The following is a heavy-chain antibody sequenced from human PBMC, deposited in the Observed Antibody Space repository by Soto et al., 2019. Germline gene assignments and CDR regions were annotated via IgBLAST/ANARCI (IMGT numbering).Heavy chain of an antibody. Sequence: HPGGSLRLSCAASGFTFSSYAMSWVRQAPGKGLEWVSAISGTGGTTYYADSVKGRFTISRDNSRNTLHLQMNGLRAEDTAIYYCAKFFVETGGSSGWPWSFHFWGQGTLVTVSS. CDR1: GFTFSSYA. J-gene: IGHJ4*02. CDR3: AKFFVETGGSSGWPWSFHF. CDR2: ISGTGGTT. D-gene: IGHD6-25*01. V-gene: IGHV3-23*01.